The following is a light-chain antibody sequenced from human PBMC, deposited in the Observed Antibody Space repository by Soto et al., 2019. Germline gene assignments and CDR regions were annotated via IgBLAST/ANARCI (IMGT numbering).Light chain of an antibody. CDR1: SSNVGSNT. Sequence: QSVLTQLPSASVTPGPRVTISCSGRSSNVGSNTVNWYQQLPGTAPKLLIYSNNQRPSGVPDRFSASESGTSASLAISGLQSEYEADYYWAAWDDILNGVVFGGGTKLTVL. CDR3: AAWDDILNGVV. J-gene: IGLJ2*01. V-gene: IGLV1-44*01. CDR2: SNN.